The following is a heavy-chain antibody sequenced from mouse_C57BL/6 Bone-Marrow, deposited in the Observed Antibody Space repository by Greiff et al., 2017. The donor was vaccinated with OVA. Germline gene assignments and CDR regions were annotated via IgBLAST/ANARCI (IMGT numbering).Heavy chain of an antibody. CDR1: GFTFTDYY. CDR3: ARHYYGSSYWYLDV. J-gene: IGHJ1*03. Sequence: EVHLVESGGGLVQPGGSLSLSCAASGFTFTDYYMSWVRQPPGKALEWLGFISNKANGYTTEYSASVKGRFTISRDNSQIILYLQMNVLRAEDRATYYSARHYYGSSYWYLDVWGTGTTVTVSS. V-gene: IGHV7-3*01. CDR2: ISNKANGYTT. D-gene: IGHD1-1*01.